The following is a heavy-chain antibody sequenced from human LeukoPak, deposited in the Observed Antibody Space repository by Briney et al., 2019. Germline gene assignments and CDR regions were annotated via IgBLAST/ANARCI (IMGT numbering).Heavy chain of an antibody. V-gene: IGHV3-30-3*01. CDR3: ARDHSGYYFRLSEYFQH. Sequence: RGSLRLSCAASGFTFSSYAMHWVRQAPGKGLEWVAVISYDGSNKYYADSVKGRFTISRDNSKNTLYLQMNSLRAEDTAVYYCARDHSGYYFRLSEYFQHWGQGTLVTVSS. J-gene: IGHJ1*01. D-gene: IGHD3-22*01. CDR1: GFTFSSYA. CDR2: ISYDGSNK.